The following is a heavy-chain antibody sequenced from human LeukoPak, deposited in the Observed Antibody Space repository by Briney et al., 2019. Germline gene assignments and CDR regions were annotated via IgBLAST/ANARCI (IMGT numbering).Heavy chain of an antibody. Sequence: GGSLRLSCAASGFTFSSYGMHWVRQAPGKGLEWVAFIRYDGSNKYYADSVKDRFTISRDNSKNTLYLQMNSLRAEDTAVYYCAKDSLSGTLVAAGDYFDYWGQGTLVTVSS. CDR1: GFTFSSYG. V-gene: IGHV3-30*02. D-gene: IGHD2-15*01. J-gene: IGHJ4*02. CDR3: AKDSLSGTLVAAGDYFDY. CDR2: IRYDGSNK.